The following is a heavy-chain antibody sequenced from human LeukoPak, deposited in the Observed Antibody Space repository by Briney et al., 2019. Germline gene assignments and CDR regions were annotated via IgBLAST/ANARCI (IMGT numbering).Heavy chain of an antibody. V-gene: IGHV1-8*01. D-gene: IGHD6-13*01. CDR1: GYTFINYD. Sequence: ASVKVSCKASGYTFINYDIIWVRQATGQGLEWMGWMNPNSGNTGYTQNFQGRVTTTRNTSISTAYMDLSSLRSEDTAVYYCARGVKGQQLGYWGQGTLVTVSS. CDR3: ARGVKGQQLGY. J-gene: IGHJ4*02. CDR2: MNPNSGNT.